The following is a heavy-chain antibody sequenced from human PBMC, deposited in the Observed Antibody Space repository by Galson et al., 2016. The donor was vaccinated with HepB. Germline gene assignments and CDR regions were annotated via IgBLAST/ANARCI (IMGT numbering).Heavy chain of an antibody. CDR3: ARPAGCSTFTCPGTDAFDI. Sequence: LRLSCAASGFTFNDFAIHWVRQAPGKGLEWVAVISYDKTEEYYADSVRGRFTLSRDNSKDTLWLQMNSLRTEDTAVYYCARPAGCSTFTCPGTDAFDIWGQGTKVTVSS. D-gene: IGHD2/OR15-2a*01. CDR1: GFTFNDFA. V-gene: IGHV3-30*04. J-gene: IGHJ3*02. CDR2: ISYDKTEE.